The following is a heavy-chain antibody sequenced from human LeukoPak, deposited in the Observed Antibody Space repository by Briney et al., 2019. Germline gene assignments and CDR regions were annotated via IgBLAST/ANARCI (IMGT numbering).Heavy chain of an antibody. CDR3: ARVRDSLQGAFDI. CDR1: GGSISSSSYY. CDR2: IYYSGST. Sequence: PSETLSLTCTVSGGSISSSSYYWGWIRQPPGKGLEWIGSIYYSGSTYYNPSLKSRVTISVDTSKNQFSLKLSSVTDADTAVYYCARVRDSLQGAFDIWGQGTMVTVSS. J-gene: IGHJ3*02. D-gene: IGHD3-16*02. V-gene: IGHV4-39*07.